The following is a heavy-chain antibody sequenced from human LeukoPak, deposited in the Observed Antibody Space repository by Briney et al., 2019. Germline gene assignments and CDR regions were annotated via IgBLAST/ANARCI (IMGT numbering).Heavy chain of an antibody. CDR3: AKVTLRTFDY. Sequence: GGSLRLSCAASGFTFDDYAMPWVRQAPGKGLEWVSLISGDGGSSYYADSVKGRFTISRDNSKNSLYLQMNSLRTEDTALYYCAKVTLRTFDYWGQGTLVTVSS. CDR1: GFTFDDYA. V-gene: IGHV3-43*02. J-gene: IGHJ4*02. D-gene: IGHD1-14*01. CDR2: ISGDGGSS.